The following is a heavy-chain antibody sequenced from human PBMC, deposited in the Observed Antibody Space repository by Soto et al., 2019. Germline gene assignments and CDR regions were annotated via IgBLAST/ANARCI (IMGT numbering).Heavy chain of an antibody. D-gene: IGHD3-9*01. J-gene: IGHJ6*02. CDR2: IIPIFGTA. CDR1: GGTFSSYA. Sequence: SVKVSCKASGGTFSSYAISWVRQAPGQGLEWMGGIIPIFGTANCAQKFQGRVTITADESTSTAYMELSSLRSEDTAVYYCAGVSDRSGLIRYFGRYYYYGMDVWGQGTTVTVSS. CDR3: AGVSDRSGLIRYFGRYYYYGMDV. V-gene: IGHV1-69*13.